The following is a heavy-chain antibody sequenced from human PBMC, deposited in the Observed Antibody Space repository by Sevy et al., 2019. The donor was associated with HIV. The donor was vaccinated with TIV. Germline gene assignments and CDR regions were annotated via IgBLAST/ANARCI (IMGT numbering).Heavy chain of an antibody. D-gene: IGHD3-22*01. J-gene: IGHJ4*02. Sequence: GGSLRLSCAASGFTFSSYAMSWVRQAPGKGLEWVSALSGSGGSTYYADSVKGRFTISSDNSKNTLFLQMNSLRADDTAVYYCASAIDYDSSGYYYNFDYWGQGTLVTVSS. CDR2: LSGSGGST. CDR1: GFTFSSYA. CDR3: ASAIDYDSSGYYYNFDY. V-gene: IGHV3-23*01.